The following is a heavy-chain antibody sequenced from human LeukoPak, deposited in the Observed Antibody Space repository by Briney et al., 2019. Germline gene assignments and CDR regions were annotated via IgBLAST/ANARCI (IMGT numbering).Heavy chain of an antibody. J-gene: IGHJ3*02. V-gene: IGHV3-66*02. D-gene: IGHD3-10*01. Sequence: GGSLRLSCAASGFTVSSNYMSWVRQAPGKGLEWVSVIYSSGSTYYADSVKGRFTISRDTSKNTLYLQMNSLRAEDTAVYYCARGPGYYGSGTYAFDIWGQGKMVTVSS. CDR3: ARGPGYYGSGTYAFDI. CDR2: IYSSGST. CDR1: GFTVSSNY.